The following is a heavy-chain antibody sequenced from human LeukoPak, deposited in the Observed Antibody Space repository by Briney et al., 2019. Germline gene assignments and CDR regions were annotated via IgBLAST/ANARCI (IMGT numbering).Heavy chain of an antibody. CDR1: GFTFSNYW. Sequence: PGGSLRLSCAASGFTFSNYWMSWVRQAPGKGLEWVANIEQDGSEKYYVDSVKGRFTISRDNAKNSLYLQMNSLRAEDTAVYHCARFGLVAGSPVAFDIWGQGTMVTVSS. D-gene: IGHD6-19*01. CDR3: ARFGLVAGSPVAFDI. CDR2: IEQDGSEK. J-gene: IGHJ3*02. V-gene: IGHV3-7*01.